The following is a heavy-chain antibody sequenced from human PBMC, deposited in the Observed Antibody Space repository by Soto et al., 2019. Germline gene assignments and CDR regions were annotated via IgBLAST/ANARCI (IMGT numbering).Heavy chain of an antibody. CDR2: IYNTGST. J-gene: IGHJ6*02. V-gene: IGHV4-4*07. CDR1: SGSISDYY. Sequence: SETLSLTCSVSSGSISDYYWSWIRQPAGGGLEWIGRIYNTGSTNYNPSLQSRLTMSVDTSKNHLFLSLRFVTAADTAVYYCAREKDYYHSALDVWGQGTTVTVSS. CDR3: AREKDYYHSALDV.